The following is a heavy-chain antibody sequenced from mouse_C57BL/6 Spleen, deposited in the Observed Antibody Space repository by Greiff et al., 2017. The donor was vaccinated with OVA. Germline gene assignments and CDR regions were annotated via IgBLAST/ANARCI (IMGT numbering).Heavy chain of an antibody. V-gene: IGHV1-82*01. D-gene: IGHD2-4*01. CDR3: ARKDYDRTWFAY. Sequence: VQLVESGPELVKPGASVKISCKASGYAFSSSWMNWVKQRPGKGLEWIGRIYPGDGDTNYNGKFKGKATLTADKSSSTAYMQLSSLTSEDSAVYFCARKDYDRTWFAYWGQGTLVTVSA. CDR2: IYPGDGDT. CDR1: GYAFSSSW. J-gene: IGHJ3*01.